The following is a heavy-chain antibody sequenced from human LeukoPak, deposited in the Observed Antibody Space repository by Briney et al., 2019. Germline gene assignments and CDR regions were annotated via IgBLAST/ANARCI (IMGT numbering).Heavy chain of an antibody. J-gene: IGHJ6*02. Sequence: SGGSLRLSCAASGFTFDDYAMHWVRQAPGKGLEWVSLISGDGGSTYYADSVKGRLTISRDNSKNSLYLQMNSLRTEDTALYYCAKDFSSGTYYPYYYYGMDVWGQGTTVTVSS. CDR2: ISGDGGST. D-gene: IGHD3-10*01. CDR3: AKDFSSGTYYPYYYYGMDV. V-gene: IGHV3-43*02. CDR1: GFTFDDYA.